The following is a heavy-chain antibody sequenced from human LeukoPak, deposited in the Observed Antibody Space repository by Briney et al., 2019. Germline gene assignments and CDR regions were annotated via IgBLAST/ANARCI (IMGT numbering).Heavy chain of an antibody. Sequence: GGSLRLSCAASGFTFSSYEMNWVRQAPGKGLEWVSSISSSSSYIYYADSVKGRFTISRDNAKNSLYLQMNSLRAEDTAVYYCAREPPGYCSGGSCYGYVAFDIWGQGTMVTVSS. CDR2: ISSSSSYI. CDR3: AREPPGYCSGGSCYGYVAFDI. D-gene: IGHD2-15*01. J-gene: IGHJ3*02. V-gene: IGHV3-21*01. CDR1: GFTFSSYE.